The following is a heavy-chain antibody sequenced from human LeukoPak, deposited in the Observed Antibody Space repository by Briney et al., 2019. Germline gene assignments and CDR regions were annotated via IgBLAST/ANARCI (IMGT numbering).Heavy chain of an antibody. CDR2: IKPDGSED. J-gene: IGHJ4*02. CDR1: GLAFSNFW. CDR3: AVDRRFKIFDH. D-gene: IGHD5-24*01. Sequence: PGGSLRLSCATSGLAFSNFWMYWVRQAPGKGLEWVASIKPDGSEDFYADSVKGRFNISRDNAKNSLFLQMTNLKAEDTAVYYCAVDRRFKIFDHWGQGTLVTVSS. V-gene: IGHV3-7*01.